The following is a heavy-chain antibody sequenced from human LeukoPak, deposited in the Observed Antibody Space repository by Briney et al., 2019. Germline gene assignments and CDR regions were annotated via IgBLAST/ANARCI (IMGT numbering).Heavy chain of an antibody. CDR3: ARATRDTAMVSDY. J-gene: IGHJ4*02. Sequence: GGSLRLSCAASGFTFSSYWMHWVRQAPGKGLVWVSRINSDGSSTSYADSVKGRFTISGDNAKNTLYLQMNSLRAEDTAVYYCARATRDTAMVSDYWGQGTLVTVSS. CDR1: GFTFSSYW. D-gene: IGHD5-18*01. CDR2: INSDGSST. V-gene: IGHV3-74*01.